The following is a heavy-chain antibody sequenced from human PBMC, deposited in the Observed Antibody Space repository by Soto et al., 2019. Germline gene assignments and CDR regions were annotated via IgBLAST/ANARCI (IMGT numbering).Heavy chain of an antibody. D-gene: IGHD3-10*01. CDR3: ARDEDGVTLDY. CDR1: GFTFSSYA. J-gene: IGHJ4*02. CDR2: ISYDGSNK. V-gene: IGHV3-30-3*01. Sequence: GGSLRLSCAASGFTFSSYAIHWVRQAPGKGLEWVAVISYDGSNKYYADSVKGRFTISRDNSKNTLYLQMNSLRAEDTAVYYCARDEDGVTLDYWGQGTLVTVSS.